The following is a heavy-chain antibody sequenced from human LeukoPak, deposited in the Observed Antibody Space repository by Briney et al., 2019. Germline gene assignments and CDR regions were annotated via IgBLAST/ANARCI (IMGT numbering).Heavy chain of an antibody. CDR1: GGSISSYY. V-gene: IGHV4-59*01. D-gene: IGHD3-10*01. Sequence: PSETLSLTCTVSGGSISSYYWSWIRQPPGKGLEWIGYIYYSGSTNYNPSLKSRVTISVDTSKNQFSLKLSSVTAADTAVYYCARVTYYYGSGSYLPYYMDVWGKGTTVTISS. CDR2: IYYSGST. CDR3: ARVTYYYGSGSYLPYYMDV. J-gene: IGHJ6*03.